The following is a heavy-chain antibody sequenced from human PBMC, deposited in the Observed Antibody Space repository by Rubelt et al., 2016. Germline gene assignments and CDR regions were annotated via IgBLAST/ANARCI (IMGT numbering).Heavy chain of an antibody. CDR1: GGSFSGYY. J-gene: IGHJ5*02. D-gene: IGHD6-13*01. CDR2: INHSGST. Sequence: QVQLQQWGAGLLKPSETLSLTCAVYGGSFSGYYWSWIRQPPGKGLEWIGEINHSGSTNYNPSLKSRVTRSLATSKHRFALTRRSGAAADTAVYYWARGLARAAAAPRRLWFDPWGQGTLVTVSS. V-gene: IGHV4-34*01. CDR3: ARGLARAAAAPRRLWFDP.